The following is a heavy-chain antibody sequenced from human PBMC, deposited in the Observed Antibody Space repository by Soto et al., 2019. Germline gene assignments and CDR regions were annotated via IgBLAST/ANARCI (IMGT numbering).Heavy chain of an antibody. D-gene: IGHD3-10*01. CDR1: GGSIISYY. V-gene: IGHV4-59*01. Sequence: SETLSLTCIVSGGSIISYYWSWIRQPPGKGLEWIGHIYYSGSTNYNPSLKSRVTISVDTSKNHFSLKLSSVTAADTAVYYCAREGASGSHLLGGIDYWGQGILVTVSS. J-gene: IGHJ4*02. CDR3: AREGASGSHLLGGIDY. CDR2: IYYSGST.